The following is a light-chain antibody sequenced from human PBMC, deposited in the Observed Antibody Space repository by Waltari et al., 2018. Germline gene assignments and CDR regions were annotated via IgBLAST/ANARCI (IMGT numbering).Light chain of an antibody. V-gene: IGLV2-14*01. CDR1: SSDIGDSNS. CDR2: DVS. J-gene: IGLJ2*01. Sequence: QSALTQAASVSGSPGQSITISCTGSSSDIGDSNSVSWYQQRPGKAPKLLIYDVSERPSGVSYRFSGSKSGNTASLTISGLQAEDEADYYCSSSTTTSTPVFGGGTKLTVL. CDR3: SSSTTTSTPV.